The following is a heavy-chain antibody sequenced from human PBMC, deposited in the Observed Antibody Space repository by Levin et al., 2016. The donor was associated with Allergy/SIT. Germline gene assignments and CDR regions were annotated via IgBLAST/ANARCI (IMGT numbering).Heavy chain of an antibody. J-gene: IGHJ4*02. Sequence: WVRQAPGQRLEWMGWITAGNGNTKYSETFQGRVTITRDTSASTAYMELSRLTSEDTAVYYCARWDSSGYYRFDFWGQGTLVTVSS. V-gene: IGHV1-3*01. CDR3: ARWDSSGYYRFDF. CDR2: ITAGNGNT. D-gene: IGHD6-19*01.